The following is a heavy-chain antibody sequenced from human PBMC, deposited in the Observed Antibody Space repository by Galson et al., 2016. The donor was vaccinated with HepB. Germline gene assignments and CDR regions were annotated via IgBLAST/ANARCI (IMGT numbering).Heavy chain of an antibody. D-gene: IGHD1-7*01. V-gene: IGHV4-39*01. CDR1: DGSISNTNYY. CDR3: ARAGLGTKASFDY. J-gene: IGHJ4*02. Sequence: SETLSLTCTVSDGSISNTNYYWGWIRQPPGKGLEWIGSIFHSGTAYYQSSLQSRVTMSVDTSKSQFSLNLNSVTAADTAVYYCARAGLGTKASFDYWGQGTPVAVAS. CDR2: IFHSGTA.